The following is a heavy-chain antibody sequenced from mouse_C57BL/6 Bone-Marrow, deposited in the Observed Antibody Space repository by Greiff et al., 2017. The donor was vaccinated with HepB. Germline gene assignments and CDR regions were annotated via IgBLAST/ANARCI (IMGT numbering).Heavy chain of an antibody. Sequence: VQLKQSGAELVRPGASVKLSCTASGFNIKDYYMHWVKQRPEQGLEWIGRIDPEDGDTEYAPQFQGKATMTADTSTNTAYLQLSSLTSEDTAVYYFTTWILRYPYYFDYWGQGTTLTVSS. CDR2: IDPEDGDT. CDR3: TTWILRYPYYFDY. J-gene: IGHJ2*01. CDR1: GFNIKDYY. D-gene: IGHD1-1*01. V-gene: IGHV14-1*01.